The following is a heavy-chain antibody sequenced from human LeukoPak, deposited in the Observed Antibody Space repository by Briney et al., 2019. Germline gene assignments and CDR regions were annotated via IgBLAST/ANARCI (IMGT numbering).Heavy chain of an antibody. CDR1: GFTFSDYY. CDR3: AKTIVGATGTFDY. CDR2: ISSSGSTI. V-gene: IGHV3-11*04. Sequence: PGGSLRLSCAASGFTFSDYYMSWIRQAPGEGLEWVSYISSSGSTIYYADSVKGRFTISRDNAKNSLYLQMNSLRAEDTAVYYCAKTIVGATGTFDYWGQGTLVTVSS. D-gene: IGHD1-26*01. J-gene: IGHJ4*02.